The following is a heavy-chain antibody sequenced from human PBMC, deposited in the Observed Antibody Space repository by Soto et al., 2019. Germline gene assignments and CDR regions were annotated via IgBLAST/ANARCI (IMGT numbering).Heavy chain of an antibody. CDR1: SGSISSSNW. V-gene: IGHV4-4*02. CDR2: IYHGGST. D-gene: IGHD6-13*01. J-gene: IGHJ6*03. CDR3: ARVTGYSSTYYYYYMDV. Sequence: SETLSLTCAVSSGSISSSNWWSWVRQPPGKGLEWIGEIYHGGSTNYNPSLKSRVTISLDKSKNQFSLKLSSVTAADTAVYYCARVTGYSSTYYYYYMDVWGKGTTVTVSS.